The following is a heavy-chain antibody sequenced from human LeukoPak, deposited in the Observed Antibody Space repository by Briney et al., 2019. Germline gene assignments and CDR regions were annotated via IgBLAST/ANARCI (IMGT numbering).Heavy chain of an antibody. V-gene: IGHV3-23*01. CDR2: FSNGKT. D-gene: IGHD2-15*01. Sequence: LRGSLRLSCPASGVPFRSHAMSWVRHPPGKGLQWVAAFSNGKTYYADSVRGRFAISRDDSTNTVYLHMNSLRDEDTALYHCVREAGYCAPVCVKTNWFDPWGQGTLVTVSS. CDR1: GVPFRSHA. CDR3: VREAGYCAPVCVKTNWFDP. J-gene: IGHJ5*02.